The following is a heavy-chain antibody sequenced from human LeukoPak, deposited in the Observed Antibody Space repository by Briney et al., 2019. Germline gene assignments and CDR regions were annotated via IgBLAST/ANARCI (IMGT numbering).Heavy chain of an antibody. Sequence: PGGSLRLSCSASGFTFSSYSMNWVRQAPGKGLEWVSSISSSSSYIYYADSVKGRFTISRDNAKNSLYLQMNSLRAEDTAVYYCSRLGELPLIAGDYWGQGTLVTVSS. J-gene: IGHJ4*02. D-gene: IGHD3-16*02. CDR2: ISSSSSYI. CDR3: SRLGELPLIAGDY. CDR1: GFTFSSYS. V-gene: IGHV3-21*01.